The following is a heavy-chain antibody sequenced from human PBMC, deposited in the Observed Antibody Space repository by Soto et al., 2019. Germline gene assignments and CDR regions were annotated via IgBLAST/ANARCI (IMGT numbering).Heavy chain of an antibody. CDR1: GGSISSYY. J-gene: IGHJ4*02. CDR3: ARHYDGSGYHPFDY. V-gene: IGHV4-59*08. D-gene: IGHD3-22*01. CDR2: IYYSGST. Sequence: SETLSLTCTASGGSISSYYWSWIRQPPGRGLEWIGHIYYSGSTNYNPSLKSRVTISVDTSKNHFSLKLSSVTAADTAVYYCARHYDGSGYHPFDYWGQGTLVTVSS.